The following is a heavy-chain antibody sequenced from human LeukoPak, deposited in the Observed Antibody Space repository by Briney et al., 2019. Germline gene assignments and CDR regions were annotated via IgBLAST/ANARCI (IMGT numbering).Heavy chain of an antibody. J-gene: IGHJ3*02. D-gene: IGHD1-26*01. CDR2: IYGGGST. CDR1: GFTFSSYA. CDR3: ASGSIVGATYAFDI. V-gene: IGHV3-66*02. Sequence: GGSLRLSCAASGFTFSSYAMSWVRQAPGKGLEWVSLIYGGGSTYYADSVKGRFTISRDNSKNTLYLQMNSLRAEDTAVYYCASGSIVGATYAFDIWGQGTMVTVSS.